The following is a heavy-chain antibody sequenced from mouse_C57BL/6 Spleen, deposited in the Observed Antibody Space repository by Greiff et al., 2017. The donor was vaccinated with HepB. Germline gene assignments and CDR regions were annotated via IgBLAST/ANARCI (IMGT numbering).Heavy chain of an antibody. J-gene: IGHJ2*01. CDR2: ISSGGDYI. Sequence: EVQLQESGEGLVKPGGSLKLSCAASGFTFSSYAMSWVRQTPEKRLEWVAYISSGGDYIYYADTVKGRFTISRDNARNTLYLQMSSLKSEDTAMYYCTREMVTSGGFDYWGQGTTLTVSS. CDR1: GFTFSSYA. V-gene: IGHV5-9-1*02. CDR3: TREMVTSGGFDY. D-gene: IGHD2-3*01.